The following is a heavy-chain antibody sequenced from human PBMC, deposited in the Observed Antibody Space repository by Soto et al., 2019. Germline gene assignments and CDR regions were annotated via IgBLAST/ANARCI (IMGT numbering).Heavy chain of an antibody. Sequence: AGGSLRLSCAASGFTFSSYAMKWVRQAPGKGLEWVSLIGESGTPTYYADSVKGRFTISRDNSKNTLYLQMNSLRAEDTAVYYCAKTDRYYDFWSGSKYYMDVWGKGTTVTVSS. V-gene: IGHV3-23*01. CDR2: IGESGTPT. CDR1: GFTFSSYA. J-gene: IGHJ6*03. CDR3: AKTDRYYDFWSGSKYYMDV. D-gene: IGHD3-3*01.